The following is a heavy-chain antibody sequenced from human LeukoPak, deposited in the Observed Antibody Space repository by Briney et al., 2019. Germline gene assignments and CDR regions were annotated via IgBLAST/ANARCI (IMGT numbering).Heavy chain of an antibody. V-gene: IGHV3-21*01. D-gene: IGHD1-26*01. CDR3: APVGARYYFDY. CDR2: ISISIIYI. Sequence: GGSLRLSCAASGFTFSSYSMNWVRQAPGKGMEWVSSISISIIYIYYADSVKGRFTISRDNAKNSLYLQMNSLRAEDTAVYYCAPVGARYYFDYWGQGTLVTVSS. CDR1: GFTFSSYS. J-gene: IGHJ4*02.